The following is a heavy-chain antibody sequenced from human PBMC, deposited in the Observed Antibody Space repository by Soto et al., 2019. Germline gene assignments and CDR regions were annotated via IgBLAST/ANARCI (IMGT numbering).Heavy chain of an antibody. CDR1: GGSFSGYY. CDR2: INHSGST. V-gene: IGHV4-34*01. D-gene: IGHD3-3*01. Sequence: SETLSLTCAVYGGSFSGYYWSWIRQPPGKGLEWIGEINHSGSTNYNPSLKSRVTISVDTSKNQFSLKLSSVTAADTAVYYCARGRGPYDFWSGYFFDYWGQGTPVTVSS. J-gene: IGHJ4*02. CDR3: ARGRGPYDFWSGYFFDY.